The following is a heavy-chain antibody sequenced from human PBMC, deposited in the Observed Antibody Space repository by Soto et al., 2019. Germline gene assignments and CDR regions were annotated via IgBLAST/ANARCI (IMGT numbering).Heavy chain of an antibody. Sequence: EVQLLESGGGLLKPGGSLRLSCEASGFTFSIYAMTWVRQAPGKGLEWVSVISGSGGSTYYADSVKGRFTISRDNSKNTLYLQMNSLRAEDTAVYYCARRTVGWYFDLWGRGTLVTVSS. D-gene: IGHD4-17*01. J-gene: IGHJ2*01. CDR2: ISGSGGST. CDR3: ARRTVGWYFDL. V-gene: IGHV3-23*01. CDR1: GFTFSIYA.